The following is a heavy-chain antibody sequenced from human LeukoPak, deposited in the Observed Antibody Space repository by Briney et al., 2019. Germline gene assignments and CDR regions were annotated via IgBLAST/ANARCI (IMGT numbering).Heavy chain of an antibody. CDR1: GFTFSSYA. CDR2: ISYDGSNK. CDR3: ARGRVAGSSWYYFDY. J-gene: IGHJ4*02. Sequence: GRSLRLSCAASGFTFSSYAMHWVRQAPGKGLEWVAVISYDGSNKYYADSVKGRFTISRDNSKNTLYLQMNSLRAEDTAVYYCARGRVAGSSWYYFDYWGQGTLVTVSS. D-gene: IGHD6-13*01. V-gene: IGHV3-30*04.